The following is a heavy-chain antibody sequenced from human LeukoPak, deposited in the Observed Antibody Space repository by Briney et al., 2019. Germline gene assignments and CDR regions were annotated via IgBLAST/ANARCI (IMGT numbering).Heavy chain of an antibody. CDR1: GFTFSSYT. Sequence: GGSLRLSCAASGFTFSSYTMSWVRQAPGKGLEWVSGISGSGDSTYYADSVKGRFTISRDNSKNTLYLQMNSLRAEDTAVYYCANTPTQQLHYFDYWGQGTLVTVSS. CDR2: ISGSGDST. D-gene: IGHD6-13*01. CDR3: ANTPTQQLHYFDY. J-gene: IGHJ4*02. V-gene: IGHV3-23*01.